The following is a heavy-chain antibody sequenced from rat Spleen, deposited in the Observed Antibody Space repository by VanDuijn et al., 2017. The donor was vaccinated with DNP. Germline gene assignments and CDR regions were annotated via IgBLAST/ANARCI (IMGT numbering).Heavy chain of an antibody. CDR3: ARGLNYGGYIYSWYFDF. Sequence: EVQFQESGPGLVKSSQSLSLTCSVTGYSITSNYWAWIRKFPGNKMEWMGYISYSGNTAYNPSLKSRISITRDTSRNHFFLQLNSVTTEDTATYYCARGLNYGGYIYSWYFDFWGPGTMVTVSS. J-gene: IGHJ1*01. CDR1: GYSITSNY. D-gene: IGHD1-11*01. V-gene: IGHV3-1*01. CDR2: ISYSGNT.